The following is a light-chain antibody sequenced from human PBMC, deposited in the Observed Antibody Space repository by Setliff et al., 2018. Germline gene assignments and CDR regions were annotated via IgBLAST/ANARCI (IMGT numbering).Light chain of an antibody. CDR3: SSFAGTNNLL. CDR1: SSDIGTYNS. Sequence: SALAQPPSASGSPGQSVTISCTGTSSDIGTYNSVSWYQLRPDRVPRLVLYDVSVRPSGVPLRFSGAKSGNTASLTVSGLETDDEAHYFCSSFAGTNNLLFGGGTQLTVL. J-gene: IGLJ2*01. V-gene: IGLV2-8*01. CDR2: DVS.